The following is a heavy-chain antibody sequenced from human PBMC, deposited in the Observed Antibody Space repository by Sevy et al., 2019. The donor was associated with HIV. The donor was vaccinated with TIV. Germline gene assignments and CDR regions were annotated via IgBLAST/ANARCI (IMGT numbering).Heavy chain of an antibody. D-gene: IGHD2-8*01. J-gene: IGHJ4*02. CDR1: GFAFYEYS. CDR2: LSFGCGKI. V-gene: IGHV3-23*01. CDR3: AREGCSRPHDY. Sequence: GGSVRLSCAASGFAFYEYSMSWIRQAPGKGLEWVATLSFGCGKINYADSVKGRFTISRDNSKNSFYLQMDNLRVEDTALYYCAREGCSRPHDYWGQGTRVTASS.